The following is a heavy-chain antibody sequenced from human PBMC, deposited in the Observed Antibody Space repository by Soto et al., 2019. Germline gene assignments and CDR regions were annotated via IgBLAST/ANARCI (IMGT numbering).Heavy chain of an antibody. CDR1: GFTFSNYA. Sequence: PGGSLRLSCAASGFTFSNYAMSWVRQAPGKGLEWVSGISGSGDSTYYADSVKGRFTISRDTSKNTRYLQMDSLRAEDTAVYYCAKTRDYSSSGVDYWGQGTLVTVSS. V-gene: IGHV3-23*01. CDR3: AKTRDYSSSGVDY. CDR2: ISGSGDST. J-gene: IGHJ4*02. D-gene: IGHD6-6*01.